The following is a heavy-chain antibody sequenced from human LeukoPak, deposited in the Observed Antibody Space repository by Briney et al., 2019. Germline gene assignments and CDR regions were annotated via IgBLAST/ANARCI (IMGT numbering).Heavy chain of an antibody. Sequence: ASVKVSCKASGYTFNDYAMNWVRQAPGQGLEWMGWINTNTGTPAYAQGFTGHFVFSLGTSVSTAYLEINSLKAEDTAVYYCAREEFPVVGYYGMDVWGQGTTVTVSS. V-gene: IGHV7-4-1*02. CDR3: AREEFPVVGYYGMDV. D-gene: IGHD3-10*01. J-gene: IGHJ6*02. CDR2: INTNTGTP. CDR1: GYTFNDYA.